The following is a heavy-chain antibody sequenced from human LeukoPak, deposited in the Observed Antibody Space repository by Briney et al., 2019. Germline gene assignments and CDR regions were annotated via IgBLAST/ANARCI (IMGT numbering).Heavy chain of an antibody. CDR1: GYTFSSYG. CDR2: ISIYNGNT. D-gene: IGHD4-11*01. J-gene: IGHJ4*02. Sequence: ASVKVSCKASGYTFSSYGISWVRQAPGQGLEWMGWISIYNGNTNYAQKFQGRVSMTTDTSRSTAYMELRSLRSDDTAMFFCARVYSDYISYLDFWGQGTLVTVSS. V-gene: IGHV1-18*01. CDR3: ARVYSDYISYLDF.